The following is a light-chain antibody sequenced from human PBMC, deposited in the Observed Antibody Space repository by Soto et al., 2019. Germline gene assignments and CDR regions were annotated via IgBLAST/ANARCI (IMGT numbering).Light chain of an antibody. J-gene: IGKJ5*01. Sequence: DIQMTQSPSSLSASVGDRVTITCRASQSITGYLNWYKQKPGRAPXXLIYDASNLEAGVPSRFRGSGSGTDFTFTISRLQPEDIATYYCQQYENLPTFGQGTRLEIK. CDR3: QQYENLPT. V-gene: IGKV1-33*01. CDR2: DAS. CDR1: QSITGY.